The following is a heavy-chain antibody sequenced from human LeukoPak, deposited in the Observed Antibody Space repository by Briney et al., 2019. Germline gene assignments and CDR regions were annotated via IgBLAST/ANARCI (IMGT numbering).Heavy chain of an antibody. V-gene: IGHV4-34*01. CDR2: INHSGST. J-gene: IGHJ4*02. CDR1: GGSFSGYY. Sequence: PSETLSLTCAVYGGSFSGYYWSWIRQPPGKGPEWIGEINHSGSTNYNPSLKSRVTISVDTSKNQFSLKLSSVTAADTAVYYCARGGMIRAFDYWGQGTLVTVSS. D-gene: IGHD3-10*01. CDR3: ARGGMIRAFDY.